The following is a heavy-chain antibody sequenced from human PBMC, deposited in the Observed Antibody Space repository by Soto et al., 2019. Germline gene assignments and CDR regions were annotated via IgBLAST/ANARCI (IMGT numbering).Heavy chain of an antibody. D-gene: IGHD6-6*01. CDR3: ARGGGVAVRPHYYYYGMDV. Sequence: PGGSLRLSCVASVFSVSNNYMSWVRQAPGKGLEWVSVIYSDGSTYYADSVKGRFTISRDNSRNTVYLQTNSLRVEDTAVYYCARGGGVAVRPHYYYYGMDVWGQGTTVTVSS. CDR1: VFSVSNNY. CDR2: IYSDGST. J-gene: IGHJ6*02. V-gene: IGHV3-53*01.